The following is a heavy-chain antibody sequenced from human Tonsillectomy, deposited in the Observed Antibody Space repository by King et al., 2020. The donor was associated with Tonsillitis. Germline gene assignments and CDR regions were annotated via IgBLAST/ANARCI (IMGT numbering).Heavy chain of an antibody. J-gene: IGHJ3*02. CDR3: AKAARSAPRGGSYPAYAFYI. D-gene: IGHD3-16*02. CDR1: GFTFNNYA. V-gene: IGHV3-9*01. Sequence: VQLVESGGGLVQPGRSLRLSCAASGFTFNNYAMHWVRQAPGKGLEWVSAISWNSGRIDYVDSVKGRFTISRDNAKNSLYLQMNSLRVDDTALYYCAKAARSAPRGGSYPAYAFYIWGQGTMVTVSS. CDR2: ISWNSGRI.